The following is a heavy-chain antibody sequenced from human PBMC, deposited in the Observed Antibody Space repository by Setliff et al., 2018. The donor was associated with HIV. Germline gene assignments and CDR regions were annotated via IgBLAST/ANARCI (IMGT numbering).Heavy chain of an antibody. CDR2: INHSGST. Sequence: SETLSLTCAVYGASFSGYYWTWIRQPPGKGLEWIGEINHSGSTNYNPSLKSRLTISVDTSTNKFSLKLSSVTAADTAVYYCARLRGLNLEPFDYWGQGTLVTVSS. D-gene: IGHD1-1*01. CDR3: ARLRGLNLEPFDY. CDR1: GASFSGYY. V-gene: IGHV4-34*01. J-gene: IGHJ4*02.